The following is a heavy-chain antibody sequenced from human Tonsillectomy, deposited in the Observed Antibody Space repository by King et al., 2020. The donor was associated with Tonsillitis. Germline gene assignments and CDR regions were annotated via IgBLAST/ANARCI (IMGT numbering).Heavy chain of an antibody. D-gene: IGHD2-2*01. J-gene: IGHJ6*03. CDR1: GFTFSSFD. CDR2: IGSAGET. CDR3: ARETDRRFCTSTSCWGYMDV. V-gene: IGHV3-13*01. Sequence: VQLVESGGGLVQPGGSLRLSCAASGFTFSSFDMHWVRQPIGKGLEWVSAIGSAGETYYPASVKGRFTISRENAKKSVYLQMNSLRAEDTAIYYCARETDRRFCTSTSCWGYMDVWGKGTTVTASS.